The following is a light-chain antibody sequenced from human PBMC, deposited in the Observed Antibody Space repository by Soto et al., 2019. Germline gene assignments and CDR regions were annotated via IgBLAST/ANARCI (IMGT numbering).Light chain of an antibody. Sequence: EIVMTQSPATLSVSPGERATLSCRASQSVSSNLAWYQQKPGQAPRLLIYGASTRATGIPARFSGSGSGTEFTLTISSLQPEDFATYYCQQSYNLPRTFGPGTKVDIK. CDR1: QSVSSN. CDR3: QQSYNLPRT. V-gene: IGKV3-15*01. J-gene: IGKJ3*01. CDR2: GAS.